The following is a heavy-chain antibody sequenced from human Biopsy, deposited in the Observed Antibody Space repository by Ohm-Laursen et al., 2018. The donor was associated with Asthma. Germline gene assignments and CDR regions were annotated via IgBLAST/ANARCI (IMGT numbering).Heavy chain of an antibody. CDR2: IFYGGNS. CDR3: ATYSTGWSGVEF. Sequence: SDTLSLTCSVSGASISQYYWTWIRPSPGKGLEWIGYIFYGGNSYYSSSLKSRVSISVDPSKKQFSLTLDSVTAADTAVYYCATYSTGWSGVEFWGQGTRVTVSS. J-gene: IGHJ4*02. V-gene: IGHV4-59*07. D-gene: IGHD6-19*01. CDR1: GASISQYY.